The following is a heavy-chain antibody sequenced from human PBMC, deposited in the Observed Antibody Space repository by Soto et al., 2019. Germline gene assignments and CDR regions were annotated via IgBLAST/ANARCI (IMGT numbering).Heavy chain of an antibody. CDR1: GFTFSSYA. Sequence: EVQLLESGGGLVQPGGSLRLSCAASGFTFSSYAMSWVRQAPGKGLEWVSAISGRGGSTYYADSVKGRFTISRDTSKNTLYLQMNSLRAEDTAVYYCAKAASKYSSGWYVYWGQGTLVTVSS. J-gene: IGHJ4*02. CDR3: AKAASKYSSGWYVY. CDR2: ISGRGGST. V-gene: IGHV3-23*01. D-gene: IGHD6-19*01.